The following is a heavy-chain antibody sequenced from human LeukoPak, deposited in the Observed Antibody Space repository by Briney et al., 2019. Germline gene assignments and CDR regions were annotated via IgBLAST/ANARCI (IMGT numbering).Heavy chain of an antibody. CDR3: ARLNYDYVWGSYRYENWFDP. CDR2: IYYSVST. V-gene: IGHV4-59*08. J-gene: IGHJ5*02. CDR1: VGSICSYY. D-gene: IGHD3-16*02. Sequence: SETLSLTCTVSVGSICSYYWSWIRQPPGKGLEWIGYIYYSVSTNYNPSPKSRVTISVDTSKNQFSRKLSSVTAAETAVYYCARLNYDYVWGSYRYENWFDPWGQGTLVTVST.